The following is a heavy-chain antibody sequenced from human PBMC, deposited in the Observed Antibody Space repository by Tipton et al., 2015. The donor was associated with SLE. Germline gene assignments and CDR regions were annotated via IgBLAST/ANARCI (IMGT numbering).Heavy chain of an antibody. V-gene: IGHV4-59*01. CDR1: GASISGYY. CDR3: ARASITICGVTRPYYFDY. Sequence: TLSLTCNVSGASISGYYWSWIRQPPGKGLEWIGYIYHTGSTNYNPSLKSRVTISVDTSKNQFSLELSSVTAADTAVYYCARASITICGVTRPYYFDYWGQGTLVTVSS. CDR2: IYHTGST. D-gene: IGHD3-3*01. J-gene: IGHJ4*02.